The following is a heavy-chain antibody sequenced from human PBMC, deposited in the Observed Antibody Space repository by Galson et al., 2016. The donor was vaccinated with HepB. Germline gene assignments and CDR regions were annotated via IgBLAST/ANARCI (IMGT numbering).Heavy chain of an antibody. CDR2: ISGYHGSK. V-gene: IGHV3-9*01. CDR3: AQDKDSLSVGATHFQH. D-gene: IGHD1-26*01. Sequence: SVRLSCAASGFIFNHYALHWVRPAPGRGLAWVPSISGYHGSKRYRHAVQGRFTISRDNAKNSLYLQMNSLRAEDTALYYCAQDKDSLSVGATHFQHWGQGTLVTVSS. CDR1: GFIFNHYA. J-gene: IGHJ1*01.